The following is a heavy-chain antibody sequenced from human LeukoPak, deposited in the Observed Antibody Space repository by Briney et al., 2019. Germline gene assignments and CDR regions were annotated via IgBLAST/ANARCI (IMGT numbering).Heavy chain of an antibody. CDR1: GGTFSSYA. CDR2: IIPIFGTA. CDR3: ARATYSGYDYLHYFDY. J-gene: IGHJ4*02. D-gene: IGHD5-12*01. Sequence: SVKVSCKASGGTFSSYAISWVRQAPGQGLEWMGGIIPIFGTANYAQKFQGRVTITADESTSTAYMELSSLRSEDTAVYYCARATYSGYDYLHYFDYWGQGTLVTVSS. V-gene: IGHV1-69*13.